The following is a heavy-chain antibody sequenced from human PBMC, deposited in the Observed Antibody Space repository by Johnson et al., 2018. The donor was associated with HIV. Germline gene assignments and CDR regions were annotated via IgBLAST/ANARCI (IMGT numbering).Heavy chain of an antibody. CDR2: INWNGGRT. Sequence: VQVVESGGGVVRPGGSLRLSCAAAGFTFDDYGMSWVRQAPGKGLEWVSGINWNGGRTGYVDSMKGRFTISRDNAKNSLYLQMNSLRAEDTAVYYCAKETRDRRSAFDIWGQGTMVTVSS. J-gene: IGHJ3*02. D-gene: IGHD3-22*01. V-gene: IGHV3-20*04. CDR3: AKETRDRRSAFDI. CDR1: GFTFDDYG.